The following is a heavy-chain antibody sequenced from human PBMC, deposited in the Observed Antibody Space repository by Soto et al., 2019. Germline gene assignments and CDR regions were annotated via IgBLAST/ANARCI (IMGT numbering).Heavy chain of an antibody. Sequence: GGSLRLSCAASGFTFSSYGMHWVRQAPGKGLEWVAVIWYDGSNKYYADSVKGRFTISRDNSKNTLYLQMNSLRAEDTAVYYCARAPLVFYVGYYFDYWGQGTLVTVSS. V-gene: IGHV3-33*01. CDR1: GFTFSSYG. CDR2: IWYDGSNK. CDR3: ARAPLVFYVGYYFDY. D-gene: IGHD2-8*01. J-gene: IGHJ4*02.